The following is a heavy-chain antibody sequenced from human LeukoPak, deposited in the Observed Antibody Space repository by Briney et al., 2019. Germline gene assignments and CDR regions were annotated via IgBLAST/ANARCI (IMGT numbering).Heavy chain of an antibody. D-gene: IGHD6-13*01. CDR1: GGTFSSYA. J-gene: IGHJ4*02. V-gene: IGHV1-69*04. Sequence: SVKVSCKASGGTFSSYAISWVRQAPGQGLEWMGRIIHILGIANYAQKFQGRVTITADKSTSTAYMELSSLRSEDTAVYYCAMIAAAGTGVDYWGQGTLVTVSS. CDR2: IIHILGIA. CDR3: AMIAAAGTGVDY.